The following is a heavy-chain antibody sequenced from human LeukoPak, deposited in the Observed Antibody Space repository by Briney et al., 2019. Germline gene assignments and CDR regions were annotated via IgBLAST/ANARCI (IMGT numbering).Heavy chain of an antibody. V-gene: IGHV1-18*01. CDR2: TSTYNGKT. Sequence: ASVKVSCKASGYTFTSYGISWVRQAPGQGLEWMGWTSTYNGKTNSEQKVQGRVTLTTDTSTSTAYMDLKSLRSDDTAVYYCARDYGGNWREFDYWGQGTLVTVSS. CDR3: ARDYGGNWREFDY. CDR1: GYTFTSYG. J-gene: IGHJ4*02. D-gene: IGHD4-23*01.